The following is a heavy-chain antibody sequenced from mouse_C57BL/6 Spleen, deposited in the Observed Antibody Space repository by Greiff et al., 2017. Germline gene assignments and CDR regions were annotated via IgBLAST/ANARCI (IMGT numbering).Heavy chain of an antibody. D-gene: IGHD4-1*01. J-gene: IGHJ1*03. Sequence: DVKLVESEGGLVQPGSSMKLSCTASGFTFSDYYMAWVRQVPEKGLEWVANINYDGSSTYYLDSLKSRFIISRDNAKNILYLQMSSLKSEDTATXYCARETNWDVGYFDVWGTGTTVTVSS. V-gene: IGHV5-16*01. CDR1: GFTFSDYY. CDR2: INYDGSST. CDR3: ARETNWDVGYFDV.